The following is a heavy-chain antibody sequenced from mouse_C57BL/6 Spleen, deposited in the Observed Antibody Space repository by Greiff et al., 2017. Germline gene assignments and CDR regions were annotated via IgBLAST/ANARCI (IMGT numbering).Heavy chain of an antibody. J-gene: IGHJ2*01. CDR1: GYTFTSYW. V-gene: IGHV1-61*01. CDR2: IYPSDSET. CDR3: AREIGRYDYFDD. D-gene: IGHD1-1*02. Sequence: QVQLQQPGAELVRPGSSVKLSCKASGYTFTSYWMDWVKQRPGQGLEWIGNIYPSDSETHYTQKFKDKATLTVDKSCSTAYMQISSLTAENSAVYCCAREIGRYDYFDDWGQGTTLTVSS.